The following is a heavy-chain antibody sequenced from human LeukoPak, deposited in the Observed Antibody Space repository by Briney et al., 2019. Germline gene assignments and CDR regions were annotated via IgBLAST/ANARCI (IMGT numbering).Heavy chain of an antibody. CDR1: GFNFRDFS. CDR3: AFHFNYDFWRS. D-gene: IGHD3-3*01. Sequence: GGSLRLSCAGSGFNFRDFSLHWVRQSPGKGLDWVGLINRDSTRTFYGDSVKGRFIISRDNAKNSLYLQMNSLRAEDTAVYYCAFHFNYDFWRSWGQGTLVTVSS. CDR2: INRDSTRT. V-gene: IGHV3-43*01. J-gene: IGHJ4*02.